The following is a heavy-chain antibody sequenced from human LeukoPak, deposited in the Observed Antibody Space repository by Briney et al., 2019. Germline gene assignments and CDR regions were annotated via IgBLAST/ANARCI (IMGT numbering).Heavy chain of an antibody. D-gene: IGHD6-13*01. CDR1: GGTFSSYA. J-gene: IGHJ4*02. V-gene: IGHV1-69*05. CDR3: ARGFHSSSWYYFDY. CDR2: IIPIFGTA. Sequence: SVKVSCKASGGTFSSYAISWVRQAPGQGLEWMGRIIPIFGTANYAQKFQGRVTITTDESTSTAYMELSSLRSDDTAVYYCARGFHSSSWYYFDYWGQGTLVTVX.